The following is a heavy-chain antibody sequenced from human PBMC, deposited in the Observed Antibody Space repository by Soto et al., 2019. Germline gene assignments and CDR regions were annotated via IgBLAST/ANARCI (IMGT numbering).Heavy chain of an antibody. Sequence: ASVKVSCKASGYTFTSYGISWVRQAPGQGLEWMGWISAYNGNTNYAQKLQGRVTMTTDTSTSTAYMELRSLRSDDTAVYYCARETQYNWNYVPLEDYYYGTDVWG. CDR2: ISAYNGNT. J-gene: IGHJ6*02. CDR1: GYTFTSYG. D-gene: IGHD1-7*01. V-gene: IGHV1-18*04. CDR3: ARETQYNWNYVPLEDYYYGTDV.